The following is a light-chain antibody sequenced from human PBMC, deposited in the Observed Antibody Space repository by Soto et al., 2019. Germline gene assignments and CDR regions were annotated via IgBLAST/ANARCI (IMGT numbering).Light chain of an antibody. J-gene: IGLJ3*02. V-gene: IGLV1-40*01. CDR1: NSNFGAGYD. CDR2: DNS. CDR3: QSYDSSLRGLV. Sequence: VLTQPPSVSGAPGQRGTISCTGSNSNFGAGYDVHWYQQLPGTAPKLLIYDNSNRPSGVPDRFSGSKSGTSASLAITGLQAEDEADYYCQSYDSSLRGLVFGGGTKVTVL.